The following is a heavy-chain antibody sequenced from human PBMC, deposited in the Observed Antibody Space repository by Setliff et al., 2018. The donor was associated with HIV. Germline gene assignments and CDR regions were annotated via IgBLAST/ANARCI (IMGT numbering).Heavy chain of an antibody. CDR2: IYSSGST. CDR3: ARAYFGSGIYY. V-gene: IGHV4-4*09. J-gene: IGHJ4*02. Sequence: LSLTCTVSGGSISSYYWSWIRQPPGKGLEWLGHIYSSGSTNYNPSLKSRVTISVDTSKNQFSLKLYSVTAANTAVYYCARAYFGSGIYYWGQGTLVTVSS. CDR1: GGSISSYY. D-gene: IGHD3-10*01.